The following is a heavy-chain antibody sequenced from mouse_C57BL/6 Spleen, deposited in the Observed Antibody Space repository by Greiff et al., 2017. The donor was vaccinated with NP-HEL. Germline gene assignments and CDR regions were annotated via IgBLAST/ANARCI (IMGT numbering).Heavy chain of an antibody. CDR2: IDPETGGT. Sequence: QVQLKQSGAELVRPGASVTLSCKASGYTFTDYEMHWVKQTPVHGLEWIGAIDPETGGTAYNQKFKGKAILTADKSTSTAYMELRSLTSEDSAVYYCTRRWLLLPYYFDYWGQGTTLTVSS. J-gene: IGHJ2*01. CDR3: TRRWLLLPYYFDY. CDR1: GYTFTDYE. V-gene: IGHV1-15*01. D-gene: IGHD2-3*01.